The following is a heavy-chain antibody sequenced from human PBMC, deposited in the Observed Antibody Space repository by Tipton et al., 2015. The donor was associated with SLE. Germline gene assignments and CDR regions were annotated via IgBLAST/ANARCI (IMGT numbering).Heavy chain of an antibody. CDR2: INHSGST. D-gene: IGHD1-26*01. J-gene: IGHJ4*02. CDR1: GGSFSGYY. Sequence: TLSLTCAVYGGSFSGYYWSWIRQPPGKGLEWIGEINHSGSTNYNPSLKSRVTISVDTSKNQFSLRLSSVTAADTAVYYCARGNSGSCDYWGQGTLVTVSS. CDR3: ARGNSGSCDY. V-gene: IGHV4-34*01.